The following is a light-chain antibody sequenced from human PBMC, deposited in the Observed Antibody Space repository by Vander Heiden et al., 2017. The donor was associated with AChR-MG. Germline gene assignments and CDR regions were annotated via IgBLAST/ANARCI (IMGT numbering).Light chain of an antibody. Sequence: EIVLTQSPGTLSLSPGERATLSCRASQSVSSSYLAWYQQKPGQAPRVLIYDASSRATGIPDRFSGSGSGTDFTLTISRLEPEDFEVYYCQQFGSSPTFGQGTKVEIK. J-gene: IGKJ1*01. CDR2: DAS. CDR3: QQFGSSPT. CDR1: QSVSSSY. V-gene: IGKV3-20*01.